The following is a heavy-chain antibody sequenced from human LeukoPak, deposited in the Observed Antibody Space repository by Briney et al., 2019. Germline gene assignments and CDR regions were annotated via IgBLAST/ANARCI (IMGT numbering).Heavy chain of an antibody. CDR2: IKQDGSEK. V-gene: IGHV3-7*03. J-gene: IGHJ4*02. CDR1: GFTFSDHW. Sequence: GGSLRLSCAASGFTFSDHWMIWARQAPGKGLEWVANIKQDGSEKNYVDSVKGRFTISRDNAKNSLYLQMNSLRAEDTAVYHCARDTNWYPIDYWGQGTLVTVSS. D-gene: IGHD1-1*01. CDR3: ARDTNWYPIDY.